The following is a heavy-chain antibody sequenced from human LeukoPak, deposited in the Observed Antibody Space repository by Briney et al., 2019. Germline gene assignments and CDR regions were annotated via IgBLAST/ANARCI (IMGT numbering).Heavy chain of an antibody. CDR3: ATGAMVYDY. Sequence: GASVKLFCTVSGSTLTKISIDWVRQAPGKGLEWMGSLSPRDGETSHAQKFQGRFNMTADTSTDTAYMEMSSLDSGDTAVYYCATGAMVYDYWGQGTLVIVSS. J-gene: IGHJ4*02. CDR2: LSPRDGET. D-gene: IGHD3-10*01. V-gene: IGHV1-24*01. CDR1: GSTLTKIS.